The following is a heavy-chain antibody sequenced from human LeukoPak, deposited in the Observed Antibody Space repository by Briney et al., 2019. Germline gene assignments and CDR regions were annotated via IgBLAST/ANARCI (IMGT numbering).Heavy chain of an antibody. J-gene: IGHJ4*02. CDR1: AFTLKDYH. D-gene: IGHD3-10*01. V-gene: IGHV3-11*05. Sequence: GGSLRLSRAVAAFTLKDYHMRSTRQAPGKGLEWVSDISSSSSHTNYADSVKGRFTISRGNAKNSLYLQINSMRAEDTSVYYCARVSGTYGSGGNSHWGQGTLVTVSS. CDR3: ARVSGTYGSGGNSH. CDR2: ISSSSSHT.